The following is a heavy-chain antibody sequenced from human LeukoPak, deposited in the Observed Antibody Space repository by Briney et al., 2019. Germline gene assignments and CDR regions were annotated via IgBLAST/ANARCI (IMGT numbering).Heavy chain of an antibody. J-gene: IGHJ4*02. CDR1: GYTFTTYA. V-gene: IGHV1-3*03. CDR3: ARGHYDFWSGEGDYFDY. Sequence: EASVKVSCKASGYTFTTYAMHWVRQAPGQRLEWMGWINAGNGNTKYSQEFQGRVTIIRDTSASTAYMELSSLRSEDMAVYYCARGHYDFWSGEGDYFDYWGQGTLVTVSS. D-gene: IGHD3-3*01. CDR2: INAGNGNT.